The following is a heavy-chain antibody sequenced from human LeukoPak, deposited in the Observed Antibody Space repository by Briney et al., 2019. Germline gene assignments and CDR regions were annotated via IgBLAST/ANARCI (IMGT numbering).Heavy chain of an antibody. V-gene: IGHV3-21*01. D-gene: IGHD6-13*01. J-gene: IGHJ4*02. Sequence: WGALGISCAAPGFTLSSHSMNLVRQAPGKGLGLGSSISSSSSYIYYADSVKGRFTISRDNAKNSLYLQMNSLRAEDTAVYYCARDPAIAAAGIDWGQGTLVTVSS. CDR1: GFTLSSHS. CDR3: ARDPAIAAAGID. CDR2: ISSSSSYI.